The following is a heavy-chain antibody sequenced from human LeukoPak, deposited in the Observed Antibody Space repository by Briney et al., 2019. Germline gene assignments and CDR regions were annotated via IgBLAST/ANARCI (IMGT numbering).Heavy chain of an antibody. D-gene: IGHD6-19*01. J-gene: IGHJ4*02. CDR3: ARAVVIAVAGAEFDY. V-gene: IGHV7-4-1*02. CDR2: INTNTGSP. CDR1: GYTFTSYA. Sequence: ASDKVPCKSSGYTFTSYAMNWVRQPPGQGLEWMGWINTNTGSPTYAHGFTGRFVFSLDTSVSTAYLQISCLKAEDTAVYYCARAVVIAVAGAEFDYWGQGTLVTVSS.